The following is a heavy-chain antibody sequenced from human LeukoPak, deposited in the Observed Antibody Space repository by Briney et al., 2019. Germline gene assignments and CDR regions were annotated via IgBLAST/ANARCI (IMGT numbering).Heavy chain of an antibody. CDR1: GYIFTSYW. V-gene: IGHV5-10-1*01. D-gene: IGHD3-10*01. J-gene: IGHJ4*02. Sequence: GESLKISCKGSGYIFTSYWISWVRQMPGKGLEWMGRIDPSDSYTNYSPSFQGHVTISADKSISTAYLQWSSLKASDTAMYYCARLPQAYYYGSGSSINPDYWGQGTLVTVSS. CDR3: ARLPQAYYYGSGSSINPDY. CDR2: IDPSDSYT.